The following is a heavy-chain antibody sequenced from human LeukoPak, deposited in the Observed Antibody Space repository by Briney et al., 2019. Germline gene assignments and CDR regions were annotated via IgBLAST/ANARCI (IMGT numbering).Heavy chain of an antibody. V-gene: IGHV1-2*02. Sequence: ASVKVSCKASGYTFTGYYMHWVRQAPGQGLEWMGWINPNSGGTNYAQKFQGRVTMTRDTSISTAYMELSRLRSDDTAVYYCARPWYSSGWFPFDPWGQGTLVTVSS. CDR3: ARPWYSSGWFPFDP. CDR1: GYTFTGYY. CDR2: INPNSGGT. J-gene: IGHJ5*02. D-gene: IGHD6-19*01.